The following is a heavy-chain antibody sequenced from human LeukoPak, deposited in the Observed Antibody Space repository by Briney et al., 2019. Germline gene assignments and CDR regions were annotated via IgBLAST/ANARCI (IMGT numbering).Heavy chain of an antibody. Sequence: PGGSLRLSCAAPGFTFDDYAMHWVRQAPGEGLEWVSGISWNSGSIGYADSVKGRFTISRDNAKNSLYLQMNSLRAEDMALYYCAKDRGSVAVGGAFDIWGQGTMVTVSS. J-gene: IGHJ3*02. CDR1: GFTFDDYA. CDR2: ISWNSGSI. V-gene: IGHV3-9*03. CDR3: AKDRGSVAVGGAFDI. D-gene: IGHD6-19*01.